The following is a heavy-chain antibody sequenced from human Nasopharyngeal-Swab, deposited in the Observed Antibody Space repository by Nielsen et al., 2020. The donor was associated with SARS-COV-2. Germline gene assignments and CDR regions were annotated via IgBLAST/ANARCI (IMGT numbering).Heavy chain of an antibody. D-gene: IGHD4-17*01. J-gene: IGHJ4*02. CDR2: INHSGST. CDR1: GGSFSGYY. Sequence: SETLSLTCAVYGGSFSGYYWSWIRQPPGKGLEWIGEINHSGSTNYNPSLKSRVTMSVDTSKNQFSLKLSSVTAADTAVYYCARAYGDYHYWGQGTLVTVSS. V-gene: IGHV4-34*01. CDR3: ARAYGDYHY.